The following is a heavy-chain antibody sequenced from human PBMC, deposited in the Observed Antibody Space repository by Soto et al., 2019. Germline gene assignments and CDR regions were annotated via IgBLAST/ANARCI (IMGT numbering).Heavy chain of an antibody. CDR3: ARGRRSSGRHDAYDI. V-gene: IGHV4-31*03. CDR1: GGYISSGGYY. J-gene: IGHJ3*02. D-gene: IGHD3-22*01. CDR2: IYKSGST. Sequence: QGQLQESGPGLVKPSQTLSLTCTVSGGYISSGGYYWSWIRQLPGKGLDWSGYIYKSGSTSYNPSLNTRATTYIVTTKNQFSKNLSYVTAADTAVYDCARGRRSSGRHDAYDIWGRGTMVTVSS.